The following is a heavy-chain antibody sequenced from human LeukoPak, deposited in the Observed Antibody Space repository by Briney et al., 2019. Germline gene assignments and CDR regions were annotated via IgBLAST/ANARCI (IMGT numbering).Heavy chain of an antibody. D-gene: IGHD3-10*01. J-gene: IGHJ4*02. CDR1: GYTFTSYD. CDR2: MNPNSGNT. CDR3: ARGGSMVRGKYPNRGRNDY. Sequence: ASVTVSCKASGYTFTSYDINWVRQAPGQGLEWMGWMNPNSGNTGYAQKFQGRVTMTRNTSISTAYMELSSLRSEDTAVYYCARGGSMVRGKYPNRGRNDYWGQGTLVTVSS. V-gene: IGHV1-8*01.